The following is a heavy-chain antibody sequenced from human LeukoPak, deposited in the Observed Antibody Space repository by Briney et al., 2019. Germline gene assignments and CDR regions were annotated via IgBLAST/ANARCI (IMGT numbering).Heavy chain of an antibody. V-gene: IGHV3-11*04. D-gene: IGHD3-16*01. Sequence: PGGSLRLSCAASGFIFSDYNMSWIRQAPGKGLEWVSTIKGTGLTTYYAGSVKGRFTISRDNAKNSLFLQMSSLRADDTAIYYCARAGELRYMDVWGKGTAVTVSS. J-gene: IGHJ6*03. CDR3: ARAGELRYMDV. CDR1: GFIFSDYN. CDR2: IKGTGLTT.